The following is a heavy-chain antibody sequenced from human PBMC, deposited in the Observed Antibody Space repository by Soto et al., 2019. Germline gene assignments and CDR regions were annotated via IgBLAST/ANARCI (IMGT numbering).Heavy chain of an antibody. CDR1: GFTLSSYS. CDR3: ARERLGYSDGNSMDV. D-gene: IGHD5-18*01. V-gene: IGHV3-48*02. J-gene: IGHJ6*02. Sequence: EVQLVESGGGLVQPGGSLRLSCAASGFTLSSYSLNWVRQAPGKGLELISYISRSSTTTIYYADSVKGRFTISRDNAKNSLYLQMNSLRDEDTAVYYCARERLGYSDGNSMDVWGQGTTVTVSS. CDR2: ISRSSTTTI.